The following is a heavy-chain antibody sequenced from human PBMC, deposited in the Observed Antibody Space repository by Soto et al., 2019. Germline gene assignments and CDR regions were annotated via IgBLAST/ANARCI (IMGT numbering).Heavy chain of an antibody. D-gene: IGHD3-10*01. J-gene: IGHJ4*02. Sequence: ASVKVSCKASGYTFTSYDINWVRQAAGQGLERMGWMNPNSGNTGYAQKFQGRVTMTRSTSICTAYMELSSLRSEDAPVYYGAIIETSFDYWGQGTLVTVSS. V-gene: IGHV1-8*01. CDR2: MNPNSGNT. CDR3: AIIETSFDY. CDR1: GYTFTSYD.